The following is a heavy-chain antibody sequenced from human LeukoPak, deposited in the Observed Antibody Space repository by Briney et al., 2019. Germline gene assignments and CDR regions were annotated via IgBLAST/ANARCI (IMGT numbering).Heavy chain of an antibody. CDR1: GGSISSGGYC. CDR2: IYYSGSS. Sequence: SETLSLTCTVSGGSISSGGYCWSWIRQHPGKGLEWIGYIYYSGSSYYNPSLKSRVTISVDTSKNQFSLKLSSVTAADTAVYYCTSGSHGDYSDYWGQGTLVTVSS. D-gene: IGHD4-17*01. V-gene: IGHV4-31*03. J-gene: IGHJ4*02. CDR3: TSGSHGDYSDY.